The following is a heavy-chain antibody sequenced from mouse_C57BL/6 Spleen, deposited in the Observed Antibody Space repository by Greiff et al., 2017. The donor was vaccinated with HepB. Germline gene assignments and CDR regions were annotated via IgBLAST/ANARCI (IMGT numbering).Heavy chain of an antibody. J-gene: IGHJ1*03. CDR1: GYTFTSYW. V-gene: IGHV1-55*01. D-gene: IGHD2-4*01. Sequence: QVQLQQPGAELVKPGASVKMSCKASGYTFTSYWITWVKQRPGQGLEWIGDIYPGSGSTNYNEKFKSKATLTVDTSSSTSYMQLSSLTSEDSAVYYCANYYDDDWYFDVWGTGTTVTVSS. CDR2: IYPGSGST. CDR3: ANYYDDDWYFDV.